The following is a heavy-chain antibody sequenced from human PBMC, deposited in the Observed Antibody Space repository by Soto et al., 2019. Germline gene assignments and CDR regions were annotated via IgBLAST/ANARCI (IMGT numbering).Heavy chain of an antibody. Sequence: SETLSLTCTVSGGSISSYYWSWIRQPPGKGLEWIGYIYYSGSTNYNPSLKSRVTISVDTSKNQFSLKLSSVTAADTAVYYCARGNYGSGSYGFDPWGQGTLVTVSS. V-gene: IGHV4-59*01. CDR2: IYYSGST. D-gene: IGHD3-10*01. CDR1: GGSISSYY. J-gene: IGHJ5*02. CDR3: ARGNYGSGSYGFDP.